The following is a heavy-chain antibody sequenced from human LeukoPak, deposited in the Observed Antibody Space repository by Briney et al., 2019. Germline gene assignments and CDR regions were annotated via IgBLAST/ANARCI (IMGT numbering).Heavy chain of an antibody. J-gene: IGHJ4*02. V-gene: IGHV3-30*02. D-gene: IGHD3-10*01. Sequence: GGSLRLSCAASGFTFSSDGMHWVRQAPGKGLEWVAFIRYDGSNKYYADSVKGRFTISRDNSKNTLYLQMNSLRAEDTAVYYCAKLGFGDSIGDYWGQGTLVTVSS. CDR2: IRYDGSNK. CDR1: GFTFSSDG. CDR3: AKLGFGDSIGDY.